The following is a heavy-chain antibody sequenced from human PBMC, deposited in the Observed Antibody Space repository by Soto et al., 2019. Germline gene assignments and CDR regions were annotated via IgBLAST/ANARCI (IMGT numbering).Heavy chain of an antibody. Sequence: ASVKVSCKASGYTFTSYAMHWVRQAPGQRLEWMGWINAGNGNTKYSQKFQGRVTITRDTSASTAYMELSSLRSEDTAVYYCARGPRFLEWLLFDYWGQGTLVTVSS. D-gene: IGHD3-3*01. CDR3: ARGPRFLEWLLFDY. CDR1: GYTFTSYA. V-gene: IGHV1-3*01. CDR2: INAGNGNT. J-gene: IGHJ4*02.